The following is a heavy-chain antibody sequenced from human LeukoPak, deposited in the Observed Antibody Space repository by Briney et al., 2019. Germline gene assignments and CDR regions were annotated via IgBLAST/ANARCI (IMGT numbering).Heavy chain of an antibody. V-gene: IGHV4-4*02. CDR3: ARKGGGQLVNTRRWFDP. Sequence: PSGTLSLTCAVSGGSISSSNWWSWVRQPPGKGLEWIGEIYHSGSTNYNPSLKSRVTISVDKSKNQFSLKLSSVTAADTAVYYCARKGGGQLVNTRRWFDPWGQGTLVTVSS. CDR2: IYHSGST. D-gene: IGHD1-1*01. CDR1: GGSISSSNW. J-gene: IGHJ5*02.